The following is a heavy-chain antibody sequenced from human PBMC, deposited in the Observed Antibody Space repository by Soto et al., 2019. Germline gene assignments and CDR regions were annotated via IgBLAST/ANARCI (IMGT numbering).Heavy chain of an antibody. J-gene: IGHJ6*02. V-gene: IGHV1-18*01. CDR1: GYTFTSYG. Sequence: ASVKVACKASGYTFTSYGISWVRQAPGQGLEWMGWISAYNGDTNYAQKLQDRVTMTTDTSTSTVYMELRSLRSDDTAVYYCARDPGPGLAAARAYSYYYGMDVWGQGTTVTVSS. CDR3: ARDPGPGLAAARAYSYYYGMDV. D-gene: IGHD6-13*01. CDR2: ISAYNGDT.